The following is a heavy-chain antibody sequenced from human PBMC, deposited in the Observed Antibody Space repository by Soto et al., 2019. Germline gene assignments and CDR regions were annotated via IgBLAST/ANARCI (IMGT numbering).Heavy chain of an antibody. CDR3: ARGGFLEPHLYV. CDR1: GYTFTSYG. Sequence: ASVKVSCKASGYTFTSYGISWVRQAPGQGLEWMGWISGNNGNTNYAQKLQGRVTMSRDTSTRTMYMELSGLTSEDTAVYYCARGGFLEPHLYVWGRGTTVTVSS. V-gene: IGHV1-18*01. CDR2: ISGNNGNT. J-gene: IGHJ6*04.